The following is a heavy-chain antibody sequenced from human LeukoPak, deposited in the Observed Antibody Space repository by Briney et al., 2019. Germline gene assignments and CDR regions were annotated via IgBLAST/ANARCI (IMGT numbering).Heavy chain of an antibody. D-gene: IGHD1-14*01. CDR1: GYTFTGYY. Sequence: ASVKVSCKASGYTFTGYYMHWVRQAPGQGLEWMGWINPNSGGTNYAQKFQGRVTMTRDTSISTAYMELSRLRSDDTAVYYCARGAVWQPETLDYWGQGTLVTVSS. CDR2: INPNSGGT. CDR3: ARGAVWQPETLDY. V-gene: IGHV1-2*02. J-gene: IGHJ4*02.